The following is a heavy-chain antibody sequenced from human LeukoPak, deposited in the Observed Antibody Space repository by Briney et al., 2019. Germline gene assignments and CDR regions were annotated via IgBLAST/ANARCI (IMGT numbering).Heavy chain of an antibody. J-gene: IGHJ4*02. CDR3: AREGYRGTYYFDY. D-gene: IGHD3-10*01. Sequence: GPVKVSCKAFGYTFTTYYMHWVRQAPGQGLEWMGTINPSGGSTSYAQKFQGRVTMTSDTSTSIVYLDLSSLRSEDTAVYYCAREGYRGTYYFDYWGQGTVVTVSS. CDR1: GYTFTTYY. V-gene: IGHV1-46*01. CDR2: INPSGGST.